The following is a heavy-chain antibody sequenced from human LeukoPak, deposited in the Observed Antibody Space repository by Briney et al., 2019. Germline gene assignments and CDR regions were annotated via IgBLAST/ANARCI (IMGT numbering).Heavy chain of an antibody. CDR1: GFTFSSYS. CDR2: ISSSSSYI. CDR3: AREGLSSSWFHKYNWFDP. D-gene: IGHD6-13*01. J-gene: IGHJ5*02. V-gene: IGHV3-21*01. Sequence: GGSLRLSCAASGFTFSSYSMNWVRQAPGKGLEWVSSISSSSSYIYYADSVKGRFTISRDNAKNSLYLQMNSLRAEDTAVYYCAREGLSSSWFHKYNWFDPWGQGTLVTVSS.